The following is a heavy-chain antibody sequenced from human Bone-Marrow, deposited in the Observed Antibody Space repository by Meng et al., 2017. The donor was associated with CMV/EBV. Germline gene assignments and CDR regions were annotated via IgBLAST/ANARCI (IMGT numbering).Heavy chain of an antibody. J-gene: IGHJ6*02. CDR2: INHSGGT. Sequence: SETLSLTCNVYVGSFNAYYYNWFRQAPGKGLEWIGEINHSGGTNYNPSLKSRVTISVDKSKNQLSLRLTSVTAADTAVYYCASEAATYLGGRIYYHGMDVWGQGTTVTFSS. D-gene: IGHD1-26*01. CDR1: VGSFNAYY. V-gene: IGHV4-34*01. CDR3: ASEAATYLGGRIYYHGMDV.